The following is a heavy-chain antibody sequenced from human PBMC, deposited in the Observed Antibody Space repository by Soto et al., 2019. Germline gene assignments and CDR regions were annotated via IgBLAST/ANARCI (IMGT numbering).Heavy chain of an antibody. D-gene: IGHD2-15*01. CDR2: RYYSGTA. V-gene: IGHV4-59*01. Sequence: QVHLQESGPGLVKPSETLSLTCTVSGGSISSDYWTWVRQPPGKGLEWIGYRYYSGTAKYNSSLKSRVTISVDTSKNQFYLKLSPVTVADTAVYYCARLSVADWFDPWGQGIQVTVSS. J-gene: IGHJ5*02. CDR1: GGSISSDY. CDR3: ARLSVADWFDP.